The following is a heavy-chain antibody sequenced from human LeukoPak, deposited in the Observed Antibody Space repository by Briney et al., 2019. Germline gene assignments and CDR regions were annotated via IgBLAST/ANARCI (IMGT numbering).Heavy chain of an antibody. Sequence: PSETLSLTCTVSGGSISSSSYYWGWIRQPPGKGLEWIGRIYYSGSTYYNPSPKSRVTISVDTSKNQFSLKLSSVTAADTAVYYCARVVPPVGTMIVVVKGSAFDYWGQGTLVTVSS. CDR3: ARVVPPVGTMIVVVKGSAFDY. CDR1: GGSISSSSYY. CDR2: IYYSGST. D-gene: IGHD3-22*01. V-gene: IGHV4-39*07. J-gene: IGHJ4*02.